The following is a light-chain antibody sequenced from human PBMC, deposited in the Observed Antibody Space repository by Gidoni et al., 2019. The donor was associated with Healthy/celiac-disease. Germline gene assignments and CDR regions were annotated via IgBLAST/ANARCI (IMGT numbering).Light chain of an antibody. CDR2: AAS. CDR1: QSITSY. V-gene: IGKV1-39*01. Sequence: DIQLTHSPSSLSASVGDRVTITCRASQSITSYLNWYQQKPGKAPNLLIYAASSLQSGVPSRFSGSGSGTDFTLTISSLQPEDFATYYCQQRYSTPQFTFGPGTKVDIK. J-gene: IGKJ3*01. CDR3: QQRYSTPQFT.